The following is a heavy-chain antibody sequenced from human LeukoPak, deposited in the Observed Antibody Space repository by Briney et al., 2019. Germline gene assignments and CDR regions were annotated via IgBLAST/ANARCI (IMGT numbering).Heavy chain of an antibody. CDR3: ASSQWERPFDY. V-gene: IGHV1-69*05. D-gene: IGHD1-26*01. J-gene: IGHJ4*02. Sequence: GASVKVSCKASGGTFTNYAFNWVRQAPGQGLEWMGRIIPIFDSAHYAQRFQGRITITTDESSTTAYVTLSSLTSDDTAVYYCASSQWERPFDYWGQGTLVTVSS. CDR1: GGTFTNYA. CDR2: IIPIFDSA.